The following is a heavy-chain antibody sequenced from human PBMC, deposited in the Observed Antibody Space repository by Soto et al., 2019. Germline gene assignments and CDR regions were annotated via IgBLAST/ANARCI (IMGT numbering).Heavy chain of an antibody. CDR2: IIPIFGTA. CDR1: GGTFSSYA. J-gene: IGHJ6*02. Sequence: SVKVSCKASGGTFSSYAISWVRQAPGQGLEWMGGIIPIFGTANYAQKFQGRVTITADKSTSTAYMELSSLRSEDTAVYYCAREVPQFALGMDVWGQGTRSPSP. CDR3: AREVPQFALGMDV. V-gene: IGHV1-69*06. D-gene: IGHD3-10*01.